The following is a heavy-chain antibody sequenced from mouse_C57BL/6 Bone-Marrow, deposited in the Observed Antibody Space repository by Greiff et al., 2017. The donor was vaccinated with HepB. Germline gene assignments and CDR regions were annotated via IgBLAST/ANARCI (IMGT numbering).Heavy chain of an antibody. CDR3: ARSGDGYLYYYAMDY. J-gene: IGHJ4*01. CDR1: GYTFTDYY. V-gene: IGHV1-19*01. CDR2: INPYNGGT. D-gene: IGHD2-3*01. Sequence: VQLQQSGPVLVKPGASVKMSCKASGYTFTDYYMNWVKQSHGKSLEWIGVINPYNGGTSYNQKFKGKATLTVDKSSSTAYMELNSLTSEDSAVYYCARSGDGYLYYYAMDYWGQGTSVTVSS.